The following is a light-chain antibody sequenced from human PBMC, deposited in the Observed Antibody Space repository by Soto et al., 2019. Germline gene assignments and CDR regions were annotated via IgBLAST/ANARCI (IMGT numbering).Light chain of an antibody. J-gene: IGKJ1*01. Sequence: EIVMTQSPATLSVSPGERETLSCRASQSVSSNLAWYQQKPGQAPRLLIYGASTRATGIPARFSGSGSGTEFTLTISSLQSEDFAVYYCQQYSNWPRTFGQGTKVDIK. V-gene: IGKV3-15*01. CDR1: QSVSSN. CDR2: GAS. CDR3: QQYSNWPRT.